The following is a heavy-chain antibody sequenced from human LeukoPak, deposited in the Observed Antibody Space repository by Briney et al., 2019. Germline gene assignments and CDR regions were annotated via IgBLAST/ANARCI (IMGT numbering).Heavy chain of an antibody. CDR1: GYTFTSYY. J-gene: IGHJ4*02. CDR3: ARATVNYDFWRYKYYFDY. Sequence: GASVKVSCKASGYTFTSYYMHWVRQAPGQGLEWMGIINPSGGSTSYAQKFQGRVTMTRDTSTSTVYMELSSLRSEDTAVYYCARATVNYDFWRYKYYFDYWGQGTLVTVSS. CDR2: INPSGGST. D-gene: IGHD3-3*01. V-gene: IGHV1-46*01.